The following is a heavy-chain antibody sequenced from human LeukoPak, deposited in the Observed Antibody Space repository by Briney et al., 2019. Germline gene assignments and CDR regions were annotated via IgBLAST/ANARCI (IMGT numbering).Heavy chain of an antibody. V-gene: IGHV3-23*01. CDR1: GFTFSSYA. D-gene: IGHD1-26*01. CDR3: AKGLSIVEATYDY. CDR2: ISGSGGST. J-gene: IGHJ4*02. Sequence: LPGGSLRLSCAASGFTFSSYAMSWVRQAPGKGLEWVSAISGSGGSTYYADSVKSRFTISRDNSKNTLYLQMNSLRAEDTAVYYCAKGLSIVEATYDYWGQGTLVTVSS.